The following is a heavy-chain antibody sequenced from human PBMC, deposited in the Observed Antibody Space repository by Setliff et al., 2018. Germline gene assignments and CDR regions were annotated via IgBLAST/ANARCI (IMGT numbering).Heavy chain of an antibody. Sequence: PGGSLRLSCVASGFPFSTYEMNWVRQAPGKGLEWVSYISSSGSTIYYVDSVKGRFTISRDNAKNSLYLQMNSLRAEDTAVYYCARYSSGWFFDYWGQGTPVTVSS. CDR2: ISSSGSTI. CDR1: GFPFSTYE. D-gene: IGHD6-19*01. V-gene: IGHV3-48*03. J-gene: IGHJ4*02. CDR3: ARYSSGWFFDY.